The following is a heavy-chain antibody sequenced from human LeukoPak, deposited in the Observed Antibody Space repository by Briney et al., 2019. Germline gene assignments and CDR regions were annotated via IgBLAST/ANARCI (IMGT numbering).Heavy chain of an antibody. CDR3: ARGHTYGYGVDV. CDR1: GFTFSSYT. Sequence: PGGSLRLSCAASGFTFSSYTMYWVRQAPGKGLEWVSAISASGTSTYYAVSVKGRFTISRDNAKNTLYLQMNSLRAEDTAVYYCARGHTYGYGVDVWGQGTTVTVSS. V-gene: IGHV3-23*01. J-gene: IGHJ6*02. CDR2: ISASGTST. D-gene: IGHD5-18*01.